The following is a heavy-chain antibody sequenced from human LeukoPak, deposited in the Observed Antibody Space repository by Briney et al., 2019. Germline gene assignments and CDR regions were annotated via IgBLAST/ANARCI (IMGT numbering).Heavy chain of an antibody. CDR2: LSYSGRT. V-gene: IGHV4-39*01. CDR1: GGSISSSNYY. J-gene: IGHJ4*02. CDR3: ARHSGVTFFDY. Sequence: SETQSLTCTVSGGSISSSNYYWGWIRQPPGKGLEWIGTLSYSGRTYYNPSLKNRVTISVDTSKNQFSLKRSSVTAADTAVYFCARHSGVTFFDYWGQGTLVTVSS. D-gene: IGHD2-21*02.